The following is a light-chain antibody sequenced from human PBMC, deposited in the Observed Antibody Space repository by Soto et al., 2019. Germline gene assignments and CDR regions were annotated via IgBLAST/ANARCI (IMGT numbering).Light chain of an antibody. CDR2: GAS. CDR3: QQYGSSPPT. J-gene: IGKJ1*01. V-gene: IGKV3-20*01. Sequence: EIVLTQSPGTLSLSPGDIATLSCRASQSVSNSYLAWYQQKPGQAPRILIYGASSRATGIPDRFSGSGSGTDCTLTISRLEPEDVAVYYCQQYGSSPPTFGQGTKVDIK. CDR1: QSVSNSY.